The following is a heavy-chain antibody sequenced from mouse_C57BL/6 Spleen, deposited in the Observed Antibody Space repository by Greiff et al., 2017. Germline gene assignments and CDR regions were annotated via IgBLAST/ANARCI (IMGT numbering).Heavy chain of an antibody. CDR1: GYTFTSYW. CDR3: ASSSYY. J-gene: IGHJ2*01. V-gene: IGHV1-50*01. Sequence: QVQLQQPGAELVKPGASVKLSCTASGYTFTSYWMQWVKQRPGQGLEWIGEIDPSDSYTNYNQKFKGKATLTVAPSSSTAYMQLSSLTSEDSAVYYCASSSYYWGQGTTLTVSA. CDR2: IDPSDSYT.